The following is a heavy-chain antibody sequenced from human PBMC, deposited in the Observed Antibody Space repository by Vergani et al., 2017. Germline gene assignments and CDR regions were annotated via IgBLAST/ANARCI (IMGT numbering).Heavy chain of an antibody. V-gene: IGHV3-33*01. CDR2: TWYDGNNK. Sequence: QVQLVESGGGVVQPGRSLRLSCAASGFTFNQYGMHWVRQAPGKGLEWVAVTWYDGNNKQYADSVKGRFTISRDNSKSTMYLQMNSLRDEDTGVYYCARDPDYSTFDSWGQGTLVTVS. J-gene: IGHJ4*02. D-gene: IGHD4-11*01. CDR3: ARDPDYSTFDS. CDR1: GFTFNQYG.